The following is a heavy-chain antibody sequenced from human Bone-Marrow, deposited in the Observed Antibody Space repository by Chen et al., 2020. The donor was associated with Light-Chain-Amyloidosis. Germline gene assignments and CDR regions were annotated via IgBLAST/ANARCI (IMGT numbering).Heavy chain of an antibody. J-gene: IGHJ4*02. V-gene: IGHV4-59*01. D-gene: IGHD3-10*01. CDR2: SYYSGCT. Sequence: QVQLQESGPGLVKPSETLSLTCTVSGGSISSYYWRWIRQPPGKGLAWVGYSYYSGCTNCNPSLMVRVAISVDTSKSQFSLNLSSGTAADTAVYYCARVPPERWRGGFFDYWGQGILVTVSS. CDR3: ARVPPERWRGGFFDY. CDR1: GGSISSYY.